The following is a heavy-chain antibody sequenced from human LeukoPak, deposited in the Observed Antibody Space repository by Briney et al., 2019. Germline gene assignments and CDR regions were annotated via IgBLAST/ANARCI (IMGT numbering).Heavy chain of an antibody. V-gene: IGHV1-2*02. J-gene: IGHJ4*02. CDR3: AIQGEDYFDTSGPLDY. CDR2: INPNSGAT. CDR1: GYTFTSYG. Sequence: ASVKVSCKASGYTFTSYGISWVRQAPGLGLEWMGCINPNSGATNYAQKFQGRVTMTRDTSITTAYMEVTRLRSDDTAVYYCAIQGEDYFDTSGPLDYWGQGTLVTVSS. D-gene: IGHD3-22*01.